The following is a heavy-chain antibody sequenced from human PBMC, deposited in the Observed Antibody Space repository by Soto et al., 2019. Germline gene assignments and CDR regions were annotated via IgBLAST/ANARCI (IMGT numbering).Heavy chain of an antibody. CDR1: GYTFTTYG. J-gene: IGHJ6*02. CDR3: AREVGHMDV. V-gene: IGHV1-18*04. Sequence: ASVKVSCKASGYTFTTYGINWVRQAPGQGLEWMGWVSPYNGDTTYAQNFQGRVTMTTDTSTRTAYMELRGLRSDDTAVYYCAREVGHMDVWGQGTTVTVSS. D-gene: IGHD2-2*01. CDR2: VSPYNGDT.